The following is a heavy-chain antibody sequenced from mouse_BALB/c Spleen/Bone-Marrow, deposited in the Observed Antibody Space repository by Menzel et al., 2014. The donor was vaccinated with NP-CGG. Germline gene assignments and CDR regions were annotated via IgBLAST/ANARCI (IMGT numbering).Heavy chain of an antibody. CDR1: GFTFTDYY. D-gene: IGHD3-1*01. CDR3: ARDRAARATGYYFDY. V-gene: IGHV7-3*02. CDR2: IRNKANGYTT. Sequence: EVMLVESGGGLVQPGGSLRLSCATSGFTFTDYYMSWVRQPPGKALEWLGFIRNKANGYTTEYSASVKGRFTISRDISQSILYLQMNTLRAEDSATYYSARDRAARATGYYFDYWGQGTTLTVSS. J-gene: IGHJ2*01.